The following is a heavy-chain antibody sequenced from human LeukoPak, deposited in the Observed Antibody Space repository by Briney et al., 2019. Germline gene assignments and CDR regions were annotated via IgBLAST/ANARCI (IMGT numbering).Heavy chain of an antibody. CDR2: IYYSGST. CDR1: GGSISSYY. CDR3: ARALGNWGAPHDY. J-gene: IGHJ4*02. V-gene: IGHV4-59*01. Sequence: ASETLSLTCTVSGGSISSYYWSWIRQPPGKGLEWIGYIYYSGSTNYNPSLKSRVTISVGTSKNQFSLKLSSVTAADTAVYYCARALGNWGAPHDYWGQGTLVTVSS. D-gene: IGHD7-27*01.